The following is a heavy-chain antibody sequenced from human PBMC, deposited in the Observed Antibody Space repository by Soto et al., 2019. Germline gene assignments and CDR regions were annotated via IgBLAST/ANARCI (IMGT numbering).Heavy chain of an antibody. V-gene: IGHV3-48*01. Sequence: PGGSLRLACAASGVTVSSYSMNGVRQAPGKGLEWVSYISSSSSTIYYADSVKGRFTISRDNAKNSLYLQMNSLRAEDTAVYYCARDGQQWLVLGYAFDIWGQGTMVTVSS. CDR1: GVTVSSYS. CDR3: ARDGQQWLVLGYAFDI. CDR2: ISSSSSTI. D-gene: IGHD6-19*01. J-gene: IGHJ3*02.